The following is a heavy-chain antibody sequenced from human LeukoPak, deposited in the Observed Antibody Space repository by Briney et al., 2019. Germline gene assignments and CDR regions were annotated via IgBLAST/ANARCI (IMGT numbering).Heavy chain of an antibody. CDR1: GFTFSSYS. Sequence: PGGSLRLSCAASGFTFSSYSMNWVRQAPGKGLEWVSYISSSSSPIYYGDSVKGRFTISRDNVENSLYLQMNSLRDEDTAVYYCARKCSGGSCWFDYWGQGTLVTVSS. D-gene: IGHD2-15*01. J-gene: IGHJ4*02. V-gene: IGHV3-48*02. CDR3: ARKCSGGSCWFDY. CDR2: ISSSSSPI.